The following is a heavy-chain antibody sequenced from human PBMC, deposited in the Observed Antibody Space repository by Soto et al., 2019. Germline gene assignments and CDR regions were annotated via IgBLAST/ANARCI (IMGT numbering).Heavy chain of an antibody. CDR1: GGSIGTYY. Sequence: KTSETLSLTRTVSGGSIGTYYWSWIRQPPGKGLEWIGYIYYSGSTNYNPSLKSRVTISVDTSKNQFSLRLTSVTAADTAVYYCARVGLLHFGELSQLDYWGQGTLVTVSS. D-gene: IGHD3-10*01. CDR3: ARVGLLHFGELSQLDY. J-gene: IGHJ4*02. V-gene: IGHV4-59*01. CDR2: IYYSGST.